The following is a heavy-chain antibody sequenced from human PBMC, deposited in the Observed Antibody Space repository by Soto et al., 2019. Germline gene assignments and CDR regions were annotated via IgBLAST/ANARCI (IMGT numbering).Heavy chain of an antibody. D-gene: IGHD3-3*01. CDR3: AKVALLRFLEWPHFDY. Sequence: GGSLRLSCAASGFTFSSYAMSWVRQAPGKGLEWVSAISGSGGSTYYADSVKGRFTISRDNSKNTLYLQMNSLRAEDTAVYYCAKVALLRFLEWPHFDYWGQGTLVTVSS. V-gene: IGHV3-23*01. J-gene: IGHJ4*02. CDR1: GFTFSSYA. CDR2: ISGSGGST.